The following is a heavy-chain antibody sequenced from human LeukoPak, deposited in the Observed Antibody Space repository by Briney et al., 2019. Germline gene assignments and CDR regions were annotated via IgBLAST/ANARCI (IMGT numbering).Heavy chain of an antibody. D-gene: IGHD3-9*01. CDR1: GFTFDDYG. CDR3: ARVATYYDILTGYFHLDY. V-gene: IGHV3-20*01. CDR2: INWNGGST. J-gene: IGHJ4*02. Sequence: GGSLRLSCAASGFTFDDYGMSWVRQAPGKGLEWVSGINWNGGSTGYADSVKGRFTISRDNAKNSLYLQMNSLRAEDTALYHCARVATYYDILTGYFHLDYWGQGTLSPSPQ.